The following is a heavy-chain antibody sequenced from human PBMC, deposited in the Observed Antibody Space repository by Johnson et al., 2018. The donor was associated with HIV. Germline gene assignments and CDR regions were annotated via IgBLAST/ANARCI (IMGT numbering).Heavy chain of an antibody. Sequence: VESGGGLVQPGGSLRLSCAASGFTFSTYWMSWVRQAPGKGLEWVSVIYSGGSKYYVDSVKGRFTISRDNSKNTLYLQMNSLRAEDTAVYYCARAVRVGATTNSAFDFWGQGTMVTVSS. CDR2: IYSGGSK. CDR1: GFTFSTYW. V-gene: IGHV3-66*02. D-gene: IGHD1-26*01. CDR3: ARAVRVGATTNSAFDF. J-gene: IGHJ3*01.